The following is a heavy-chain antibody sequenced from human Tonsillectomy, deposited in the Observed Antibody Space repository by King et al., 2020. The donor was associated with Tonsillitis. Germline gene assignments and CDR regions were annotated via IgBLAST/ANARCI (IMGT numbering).Heavy chain of an antibody. Sequence: VQLVESGGGVVQPGRSLRLSCAASGFTFSRYGMHWVRQAPGKGLEWVAGTSYGGRSKYYADSVKGRFTISRDNSKNTLYLQMNSLRAEDTAVYYCAKDGGGYPLDYYFDYWGQGTLVTVSS. V-gene: IGHV3-30*18. J-gene: IGHJ4*02. CDR3: AKDGGGYPLDYYFDY. D-gene: IGHD5-12*01. CDR2: TSYGGRSK. CDR1: GFTFSRYG.